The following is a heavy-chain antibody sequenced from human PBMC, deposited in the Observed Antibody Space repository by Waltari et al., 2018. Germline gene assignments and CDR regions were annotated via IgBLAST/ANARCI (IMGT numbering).Heavy chain of an antibody. V-gene: IGHV4-4*07. CDR2: VYISGHT. Sequence: QVQLQESGPGLVKPLETLSLTCSLSVGSISNYYWTWVRQSAGKGLEWIGRVYISGHTSYNPSLESRVTMSLDTSSNEFSLKLRFVTAADTGVYFCARSGDFGDYDAWGQGTLVTVS. D-gene: IGHD2-21*02. CDR3: ARSGDFGDYDA. CDR1: VGSISNYY. J-gene: IGHJ5*02.